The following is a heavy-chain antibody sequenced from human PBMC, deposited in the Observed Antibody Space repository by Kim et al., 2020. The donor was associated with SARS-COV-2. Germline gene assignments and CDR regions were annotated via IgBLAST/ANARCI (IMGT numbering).Heavy chain of an antibody. CDR1: GASVSSDDFY. CDR3: AREFQEWRFHGGFVYWFDP. J-gene: IGHJ5*02. Sequence: SETLSLTCTVSGASVSSDDFYWTWIRQSPGKGLEWIGYIYHSGRTDYNPSLKGRVAISIDTSRKQFSLNLNSMTAADTAVYYCAREFQEWRFHGGFVYWFDPWGQGLLVTVSS. V-gene: IGHV4-61*08. CDR2: IYHSGRT. D-gene: IGHD2-15*01.